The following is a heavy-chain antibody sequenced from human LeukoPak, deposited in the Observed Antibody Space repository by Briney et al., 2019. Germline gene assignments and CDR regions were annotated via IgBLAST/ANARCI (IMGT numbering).Heavy chain of an antibody. J-gene: IGHJ4*02. V-gene: IGHV3-23*01. CDR2: ISGSGGST. D-gene: IGHD3-9*01. Sequence: GGSLRLSCAASGFTFTSYAMSWVRQAPGKGLEWVSAISGSGGSTYSADSVKGRFTISRDNSKNTVYLQMNSLGAEDTAVYYCAKDRGYDVLTGFYDYWGQGTLVTVSS. CDR1: GFTFTSYA. CDR3: AKDRGYDVLTGFYDY.